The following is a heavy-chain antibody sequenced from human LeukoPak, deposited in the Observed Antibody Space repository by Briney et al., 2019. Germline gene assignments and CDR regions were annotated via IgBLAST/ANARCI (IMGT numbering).Heavy chain of an antibody. V-gene: IGHV3-21*01. D-gene: IGHD1-7*01. CDR3: AREAFNLNYCFDY. CDR2: ISSSSSYI. CDR1: GFAFSSYS. Sequence: PGGSLRLSCAASGFAFSSYSMNWVRQAPGKGLEWVSSISSSSSYIHYADSLKGRFTISRDNAKNSLFLQMNSLRAEDTAVYCCAREAFNLNYCFDYWGQGTLVSVSS. J-gene: IGHJ4*02.